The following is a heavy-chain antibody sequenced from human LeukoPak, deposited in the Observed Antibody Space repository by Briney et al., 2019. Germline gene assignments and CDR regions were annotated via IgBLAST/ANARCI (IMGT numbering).Heavy chain of an antibody. CDR1: GGSISSSSYY. Sequence: PSETLSLTCTVSGGSISSSSYYWGWIRQPPGKGLEWIGSIYYSGSTYYNPSLKSRVTISVDTSKNQFSLKLSSVTAADTAVYYCARGYGGNSAIWFQHWGQGTLVTVSS. CDR2: IYYSGST. D-gene: IGHD4-23*01. V-gene: IGHV4-39*07. J-gene: IGHJ1*01. CDR3: ARGYGGNSAIWFQH.